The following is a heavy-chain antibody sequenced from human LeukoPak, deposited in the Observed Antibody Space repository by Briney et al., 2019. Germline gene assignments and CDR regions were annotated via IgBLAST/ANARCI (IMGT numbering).Heavy chain of an antibody. CDR2: ISSSSSYI. V-gene: IGHV3-21*01. J-gene: IGHJ4*02. CDR1: GFTFSSYS. CDR3: ARENSSGWYQGGESQFDY. Sequence: PGGSLRLSCAASGFTFSSYSMNWVRLAPGKGLEWVSSISSSSSYIYYADSVKGRFTISRDNAKNSLYLQMNSLRAEDTAVYYCARENSSGWYQGGESQFDYWGQGTLVTVSS. D-gene: IGHD6-19*01.